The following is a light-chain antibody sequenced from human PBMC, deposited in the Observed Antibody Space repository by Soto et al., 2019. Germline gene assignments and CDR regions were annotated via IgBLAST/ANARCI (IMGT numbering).Light chain of an antibody. CDR2: GAS. CDR1: QSVSSSY. V-gene: IGKV3-20*01. CDR3: QQYGTSPGT. J-gene: IGKJ4*01. Sequence: EIVLTQSPGTLSLSPGERATLSCRASQSVSSSYLAWYQQKPGQAPRLLIYGASSRATGIPDRFSGSGSGTDFTLYISCLEPEDCAVYYCQQYGTSPGTCGGGTKIEIK.